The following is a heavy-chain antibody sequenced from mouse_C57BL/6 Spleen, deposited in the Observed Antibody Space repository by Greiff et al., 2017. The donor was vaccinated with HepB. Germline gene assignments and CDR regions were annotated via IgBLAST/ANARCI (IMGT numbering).Heavy chain of an antibody. Sequence: QVQLQQSGAELVRPGTSVKLSCKASGYTFTSYWMHWVKQRPGQGLEWIGVIDPSDSYTNYNQKFKGKATLTVDTSSSTAYMQLSSLTSEDSAVYYCARRFLYYSNHYYAMDYWGQGTSVTVSS. CDR1: GYTFTSYW. CDR3: ARRFLYYSNHYYAMDY. D-gene: IGHD2-5*01. CDR2: IDPSDSYT. V-gene: IGHV1-59*01. J-gene: IGHJ4*01.